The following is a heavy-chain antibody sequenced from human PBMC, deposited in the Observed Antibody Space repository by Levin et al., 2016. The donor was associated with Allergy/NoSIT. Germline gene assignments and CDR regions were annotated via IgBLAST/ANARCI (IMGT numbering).Heavy chain of an antibody. J-gene: IGHJ4*02. CDR3: ARSHKVYYDSSVYYPF. CDR2: ISGSGTST. Sequence: GGSLRLSCAASGFTFSSYAMSWVRQAPGKGLEWVSAISGSGTSTYYADSVKGRFTISRDNSKNTLYLQMNSLRPEDTAIYYCARSHKVYYDSSVYYPFWGQGTLVTVSS. CDR1: GFTFSSYA. V-gene: IGHV3-23*01. D-gene: IGHD3-22*01.